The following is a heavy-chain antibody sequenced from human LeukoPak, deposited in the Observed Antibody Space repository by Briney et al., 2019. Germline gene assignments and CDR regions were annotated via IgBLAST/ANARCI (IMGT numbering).Heavy chain of an antibody. V-gene: IGHV4-4*02. J-gene: IGHJ5*02. CDR2: IYHSGST. D-gene: IGHD4-17*01. Sequence: SETLSLTCTVSGGSISSSNWWSWVRQPPGKGLEWIGEIYHSGSTNYNPSLKSRVTISVNKSKNQCSLKLSSVTAADTAVYYCARGGDYGGYNWFDPWGQGTLVTVSS. CDR1: GGSISSSNW. CDR3: ARGGDYGGYNWFDP.